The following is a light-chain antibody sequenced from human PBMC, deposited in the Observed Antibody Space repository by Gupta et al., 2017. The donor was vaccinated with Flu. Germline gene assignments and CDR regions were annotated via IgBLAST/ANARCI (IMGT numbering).Light chain of an antibody. CDR2: GAS. CDR1: QSIAVN. Sequence: GERATLSCRASQSIAVNLAWYQQRPGQAPSLLIYGASTRATGIPARFSGSGSGTEFTLTISSLQSEDFAVYYCQQYHNWPRTFGQGTKVEIK. CDR3: QQYHNWPRT. J-gene: IGKJ1*01. V-gene: IGKV3-15*01.